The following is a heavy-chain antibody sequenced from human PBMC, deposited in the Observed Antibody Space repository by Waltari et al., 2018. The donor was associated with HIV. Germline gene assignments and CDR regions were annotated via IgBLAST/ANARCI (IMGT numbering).Heavy chain of an antibody. V-gene: IGHV3-73*02. J-gene: IGHJ6*02. D-gene: IGHD6-25*01. CDR2: IRSKANSYAT. CDR3: TRLAATIPNYYYGMDV. CDR1: GFTFSGSA. Sequence: EVQLVESGGGLVQPGGSLKLSCAASGFTFSGSAMHWLRPASGKGLEWVGRIRSKANSYATAYAASVKGRFTISRDDSKNTAYLQMNSLKTEDTAVYYCTRLAATIPNYYYGMDVWGQGTTVTVSS.